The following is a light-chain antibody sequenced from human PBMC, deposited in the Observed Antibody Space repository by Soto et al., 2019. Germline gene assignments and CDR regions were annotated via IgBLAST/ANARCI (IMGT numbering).Light chain of an antibody. J-gene: IGLJ1*01. Sequence: QSVLTQPPSASGSPGQSVTISCTGNNNEVGGYNYVSWYQQHPGKAPKLMIYEVFKRPSGAPDRFSGSKSGNTASLTVSGLQAEDEADYYCSSYAGSNNFDVFGTGTKVTVL. V-gene: IGLV2-8*01. CDR1: NNEVGGYNY. CDR3: SSYAGSNNFDV. CDR2: EVF.